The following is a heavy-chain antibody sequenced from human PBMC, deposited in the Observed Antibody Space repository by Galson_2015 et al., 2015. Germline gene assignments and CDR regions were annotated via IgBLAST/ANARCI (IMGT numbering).Heavy chain of an antibody. D-gene: IGHD4-17*01. Sequence: CAISGDSVSSNSAAWKWLRQSPSRGLEWLGRTYYRSKWYIDYAVSVKSRITINPDTSKNQFYLQLNSVTPEDTAVYYCARDSLTTVTTRWFDPWGQGTLVTVSS. CDR2: TYYRSKWYI. V-gene: IGHV6-1*01. J-gene: IGHJ5*02. CDR3: ARDSLTTVTTRWFDP. CDR1: GDSVSSNSAA.